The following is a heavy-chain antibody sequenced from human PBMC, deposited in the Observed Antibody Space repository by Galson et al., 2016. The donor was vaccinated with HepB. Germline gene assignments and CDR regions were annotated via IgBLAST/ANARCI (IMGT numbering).Heavy chain of an antibody. CDR3: ANGGLGWHYQRDAFDV. CDR1: GLTFSDSW. J-gene: IGHJ3*01. V-gene: IGHV3-7*01. D-gene: IGHD1-7*01. CDR2: INQHGNEK. Sequence: SLRLSCAASGLTFSDSWMNWVRQAPGKGLEWVANINQHGNEKNFVDSVKGRFTISRDNSKKSVYLQMNSLRAEDTAVYFCANGGLGWHYQRDAFDVWGQGTVVTVSS.